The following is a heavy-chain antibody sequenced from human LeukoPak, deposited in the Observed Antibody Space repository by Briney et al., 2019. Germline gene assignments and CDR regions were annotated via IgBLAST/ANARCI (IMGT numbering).Heavy chain of an antibody. D-gene: IGHD3-22*01. CDR3: AKIHPLYYYDSSGYSDC. CDR1: GFTFSSYA. V-gene: IGHV3-23*01. Sequence: GGSLRLSCAASGFTFSSYAMSWVRQAPGKGLEWVSAISGSGGSTYYADSVKGRFTISRDNSKNTLYLQMNSLGAEDTAVYYCAKIHPLYYYDSSGYSDCWGQGTLVTVSS. J-gene: IGHJ4*02. CDR2: ISGSGGST.